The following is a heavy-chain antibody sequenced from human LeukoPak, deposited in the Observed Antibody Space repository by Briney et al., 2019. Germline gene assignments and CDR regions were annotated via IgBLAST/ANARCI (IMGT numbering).Heavy chain of an antibody. V-gene: IGHV3-30*18. CDR2: ISDDGSNK. D-gene: IGHD2-21*02. J-gene: IGHJ4*02. Sequence: PGGSLRLSCAASGFTFSSYGMHWVRQAPGKGLEWVAVISDDGSNKYYADSVKGRFTISRDNSKNTLYLQMNSLRAGDTAVYYCAKDGGDWISYWGQGTLVTVSS. CDR1: GFTFSSYG. CDR3: AKDGGDWISY.